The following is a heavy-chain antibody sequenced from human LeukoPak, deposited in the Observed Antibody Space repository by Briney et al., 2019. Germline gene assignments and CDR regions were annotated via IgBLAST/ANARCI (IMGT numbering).Heavy chain of an antibody. CDR1: GFTFSSYS. Sequence: GGSLRLSCAASGFTFSSYSMNWVRQAPGKGLEWVSSISSSSSYIYYADSVKGRFTISRDNAKNSLYLQMNSLRAEDTAVYYCARDPRRLGATDYWGQGTLVTVSS. D-gene: IGHD1-26*01. CDR3: ARDPRRLGATDY. V-gene: IGHV3-21*01. J-gene: IGHJ4*02. CDR2: ISSSSSYI.